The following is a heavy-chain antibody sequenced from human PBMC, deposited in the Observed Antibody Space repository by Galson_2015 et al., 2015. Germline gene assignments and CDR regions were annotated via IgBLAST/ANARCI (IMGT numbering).Heavy chain of an antibody. D-gene: IGHD2-15*01. CDR1: GFTFSSYG. Sequence: SLRLSCAASGFTFSSYGMNWVRQAPGKGLEWVSSISSSSSYIYYADSVKGRFTISRDNAKNSLYLQMNSLRAEDTAVYYCARDHESVVVVAATRRLPMDVWGNGTTVTVSS. CDR3: ARDHESVVVVAATRRLPMDV. CDR2: ISSSSSYI. V-gene: IGHV3-21*01. J-gene: IGHJ6*04.